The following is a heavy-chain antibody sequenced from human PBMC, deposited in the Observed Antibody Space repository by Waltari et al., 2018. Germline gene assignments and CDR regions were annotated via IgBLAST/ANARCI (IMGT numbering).Heavy chain of an antibody. CDR2: IKQDGSEK. CDR1: GFAFSSYW. CDR3: ARDLTGRRYYFDY. Sequence: EVQLVESGGGLVQPGGSLRLSCAASGFAFSSYWMSCVRQAPGKGLEWVANIKQDGSEKYYVDSVKGRFTISRDNAKNSLYLQMNSLRAEDTAVYYCARDLTGRRYYFDYWGQGTLVTVSS. V-gene: IGHV3-7*01. D-gene: IGHD3-9*01. J-gene: IGHJ4*02.